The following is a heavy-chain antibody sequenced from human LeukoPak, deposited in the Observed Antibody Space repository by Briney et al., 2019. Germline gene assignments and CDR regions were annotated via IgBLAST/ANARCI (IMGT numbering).Heavy chain of an antibody. Sequence: KPGGSLRLSCAASGFTFSDYYMSWIRQAPGKGLEWVSYISSSSSYTNYADSVKGRFTISRDNAKNSLYLQMNSLRAEDTAIYYCAKQRRLEYFFDYWGQGTLVTVSS. V-gene: IGHV3-11*03. D-gene: IGHD6-25*01. CDR2: ISSSSSYT. CDR3: AKQRRLEYFFDY. J-gene: IGHJ4*02. CDR1: GFTFSDYY.